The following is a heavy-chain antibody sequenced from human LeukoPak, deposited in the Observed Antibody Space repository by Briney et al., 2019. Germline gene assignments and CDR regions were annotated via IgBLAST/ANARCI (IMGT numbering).Heavy chain of an antibody. V-gene: IGHV3-15*07. CDR2: IKSKTDGGTT. D-gene: IGHD4-17*01. CDR1: GFNFNNAW. Sequence: GGSLRLSCAASGFNFNNAWMNWVRQAPGKGLEWVGRIKSKTDGGTTDYAAPVKGRFTVSRDDSKNTLFLQMNSLKTEDTAVYYCTTGGSVTTVTRSYDYWGQGTLVTVSS. J-gene: IGHJ4*02. CDR3: TTGGSVTTVTRSYDY.